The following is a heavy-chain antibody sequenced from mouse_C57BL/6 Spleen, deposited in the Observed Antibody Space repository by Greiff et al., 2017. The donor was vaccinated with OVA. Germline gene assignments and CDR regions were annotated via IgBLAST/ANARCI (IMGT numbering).Heavy chain of an antibody. CDR3: ARDSGGQEGFAY. D-gene: IGHD3-3*01. V-gene: IGHV3-6*01. CDR2: ISYDGSN. J-gene: IGHJ3*01. CDR1: GYSITSGYY. Sequence: EVQLQESGPGLVKPSQSLSLTCSVTGYSITSGYYWNWIRQFPGNKLEWMGYISYDGSNNYNPSLKNRISITRDTSKNQFFLKLNSVTTEDTATYYCARDSGGQEGFAYWGQGTLVTVSA.